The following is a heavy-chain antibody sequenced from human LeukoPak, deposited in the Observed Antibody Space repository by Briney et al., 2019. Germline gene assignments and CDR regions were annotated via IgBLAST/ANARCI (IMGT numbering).Heavy chain of an antibody. CDR3: AREATGTTLIYYYYYMDV. J-gene: IGHJ6*03. V-gene: IGHV4-34*01. CDR1: GGSFSGYY. D-gene: IGHD1-1*01. Sequence: PSETLSLTCAVYGGSFSGYYWSWIRQPPGKGLEWIGEINHSGSTNYNPSLKSRVTISVDTSKNQFSLQLNSVTPEDTAVYYCAREATGTTLIYYYYYMDVWGKGTTVTISS. CDR2: INHSGST.